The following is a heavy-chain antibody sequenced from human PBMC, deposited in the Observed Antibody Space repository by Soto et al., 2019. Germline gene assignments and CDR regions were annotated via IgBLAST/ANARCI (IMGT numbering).Heavy chain of an antibody. J-gene: IGHJ6*02. CDR2: INPNSGGT. D-gene: IGHD3-10*01. V-gene: IGHV1-2*02. CDR1: GYTFTGAY. CDR3: ARDFTTRSYGVDV. Sequence: QAQLVQSGAEVKKPGASVKVSCKASGYTFTGAYIHWVRQAPGQGLEWMGCINPNSGGTEFAQKFQGRATVTRDTSITTVYMEMNRLRSDDTGVYYCARDFTTRSYGVDVWGQGTAVTVSS.